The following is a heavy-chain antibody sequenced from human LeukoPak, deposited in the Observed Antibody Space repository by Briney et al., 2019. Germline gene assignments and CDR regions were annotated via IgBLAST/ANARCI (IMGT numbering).Heavy chain of an antibody. CDR2: IYTSGST. V-gene: IGHV4-61*02. CDR1: GGSISSGSYY. CDR3: ARVSRSCSGGSCYDRAGFDP. D-gene: IGHD2-15*01. Sequence: SETLSLTCTVSGGSISSGSYYWSWIRQPAGKGLEWIGRIYTSGSTNYNPSLKSRVTISVDTSKNQFSLKLSSVTAADTAVYYCARVSRSCSGGSCYDRAGFDPWGQGTLVTVSS. J-gene: IGHJ5*02.